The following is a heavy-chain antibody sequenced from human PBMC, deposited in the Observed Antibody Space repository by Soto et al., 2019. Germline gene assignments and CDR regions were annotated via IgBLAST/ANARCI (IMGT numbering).Heavy chain of an antibody. CDR3: AKDLGDYGWFDP. J-gene: IGHJ5*02. Sequence: EVQPLESGGGLVQPGGSLRLSCAASGFTFSSYAMSWVHQAPGKGLEGVSAISGSGGSTYYADSVKGRFTISRDNSKNTLYLQMNSLRAEDTAVYYCAKDLGDYGWFDPWGQGTLVTVSS. CDR1: GFTFSSYA. D-gene: IGHD4-17*01. V-gene: IGHV3-23*01. CDR2: ISGSGGST.